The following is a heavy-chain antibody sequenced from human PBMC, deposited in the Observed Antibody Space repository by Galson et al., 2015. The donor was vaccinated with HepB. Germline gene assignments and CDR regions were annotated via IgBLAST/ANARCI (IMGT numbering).Heavy chain of an antibody. J-gene: IGHJ4*02. Sequence: PALVKPTQTLTLTCTFSGFSLSTSGVGVGWIRQPPGKALEWLALIYWNDDKRYSPSLKSRLTITKDTSKNQVVLTMTNMDPVDTATYYCARGSITMVRGVIRRPHFDYWGQGTLVTVSS. CDR2: IYWNDDK. V-gene: IGHV2-5*01. D-gene: IGHD3-10*01. CDR3: ARGSITMVRGVIRRPHFDY. CDR1: GFSLSTSGVG.